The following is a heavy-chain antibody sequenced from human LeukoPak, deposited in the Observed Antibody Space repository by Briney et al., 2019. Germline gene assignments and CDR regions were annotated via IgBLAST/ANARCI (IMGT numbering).Heavy chain of an antibody. CDR2: IYPGDSDT. V-gene: IGHV5-51*01. CDR1: GYSFTSYW. D-gene: IGHD2-2*01. CDR3: ARHVVGYCSSTSCPYFDY. J-gene: IGHJ4*02. Sequence: GESLKISCKGPGYSFTSYWIGWVRQMPGKGLEWMGIIYPGDSDTRYSPSFQGQVTISADKSISTAYLQWSSLKASDTAMYYCARHVVGYCSSTSCPYFDYWGQGTLVTVSS.